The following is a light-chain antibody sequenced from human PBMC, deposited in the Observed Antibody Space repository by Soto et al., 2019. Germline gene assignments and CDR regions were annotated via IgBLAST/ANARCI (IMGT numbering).Light chain of an antibody. CDR1: SSNIGARFD. CDR2: DNN. V-gene: IGLV1-40*01. J-gene: IGLJ1*01. CDR3: QSYDSSLRGV. Sequence: QPALTQPASVSGAPGQRCTISCTGSSSNIGARFDVHWYQQLPVRAPKLLIYDNNNRPSGVPDRFSGSRSGTSASLDITGLQAEDEADYYCQSYDSSLRGVFGTGTQVTVL.